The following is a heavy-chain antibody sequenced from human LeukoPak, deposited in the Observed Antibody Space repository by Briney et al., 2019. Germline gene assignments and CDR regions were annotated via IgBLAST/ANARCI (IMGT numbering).Heavy chain of an antibody. V-gene: IGHV4-59*02. CDR2: IYYSGST. Sequence: PSETLSLTCTVSGASVTDYYWSWIRQPPGKGLEWIGYIYYSGSTNYNPSLKSRVTISVDTSKNQFSLKLSSVTAADTAVYYCARGGLENWFDPWGQGTLVTVSS. J-gene: IGHJ5*02. CDR1: GASVTDYY. D-gene: IGHD1-26*01. CDR3: ARGGLENWFDP.